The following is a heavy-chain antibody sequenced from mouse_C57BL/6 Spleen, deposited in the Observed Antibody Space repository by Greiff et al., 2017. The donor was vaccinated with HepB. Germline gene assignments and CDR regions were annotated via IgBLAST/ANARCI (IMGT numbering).Heavy chain of an antibody. J-gene: IGHJ3*01. D-gene: IGHD3-3*01. CDR2: VNPNNGGT. Sequence: VQLQQSGPELVKPGASVKISCKASGYTFTDYYMNWVKQSHGKSLEWIGDVNPNNGGTSYNQKFKGKATLTVDKSSSTAYMELRSLPSEDSAVYYCARGLGAWFAYWGQGTLVTVSA. CDR1: GYTFTDYY. V-gene: IGHV1-26*01. CDR3: ARGLGAWFAY.